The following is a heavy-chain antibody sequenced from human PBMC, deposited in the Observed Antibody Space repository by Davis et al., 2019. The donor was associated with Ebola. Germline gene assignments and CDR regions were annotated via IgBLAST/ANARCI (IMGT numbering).Heavy chain of an antibody. J-gene: IGHJ6*02. CDR2: IYYSGTT. CDR1: GDSISNYY. Sequence: PSETLSLTCTISGDSISNYYWSWIRQPPGKGLEWIGYIYYSGTTNYNPSLKSRVTISLDTSKNQFSLKLSSVTAADTAVYYCASGGGAAPDTGPGTTVVGYDYYYYGMDVWGQGTTVTVSS. D-gene: IGHD4-17*01. CDR3: ASGGGAAPDTGPGTTVVGYDYYYYGMDV. V-gene: IGHV4-59*01.